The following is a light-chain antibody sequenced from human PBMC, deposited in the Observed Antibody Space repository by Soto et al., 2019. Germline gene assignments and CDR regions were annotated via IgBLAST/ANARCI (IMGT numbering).Light chain of an antibody. CDR1: SSDVGGYNY. V-gene: IGLV2-11*01. J-gene: IGLJ1*01. Sequence: QAVVTQPRSVSGSPGQSVTISCTGTSSDVGGYNYVSWYQQHPDKAPKVMIYDVSKRPSGVPDRFSGSKSGNTASLTISGLQAEDEADYHCCSYAGNFYVFGTGTKVTVL. CDR2: DVS. CDR3: CSYAGNFYV.